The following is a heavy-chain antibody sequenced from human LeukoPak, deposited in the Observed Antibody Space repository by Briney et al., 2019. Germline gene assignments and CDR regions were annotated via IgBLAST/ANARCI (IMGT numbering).Heavy chain of an antibody. D-gene: IGHD2-15*01. V-gene: IGHV1-8*01. Sequence: EASVKVSCKASGYTFTSYDFNWVRQATGQGLGWMGWMNLNSGNTGYAQKFQGRVTMTRNTSISTAYMELSSLRSEDTAVYYCARDPDGYCSGGSCDAFDIWGQGTMVTVSS. CDR1: GYTFTSYD. CDR3: ARDPDGYCSGGSCDAFDI. J-gene: IGHJ3*02. CDR2: MNLNSGNT.